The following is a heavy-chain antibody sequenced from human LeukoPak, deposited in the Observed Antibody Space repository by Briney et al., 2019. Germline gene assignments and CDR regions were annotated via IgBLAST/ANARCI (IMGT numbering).Heavy chain of an antibody. Sequence: PGGSLRLSCAASGFTFSSYGMHWVRQAPGKGLEWVAVIWYDGSNKYYADSVKGRFTISRDNSKNTLYLQMNSLRAEDTAVYYCARDRAVAGNLDYWGQGTLVTVSS. CDR2: IWYDGSNK. J-gene: IGHJ4*02. CDR1: GFTFSSYG. D-gene: IGHD6-19*01. V-gene: IGHV3-33*01. CDR3: ARDRAVAGNLDY.